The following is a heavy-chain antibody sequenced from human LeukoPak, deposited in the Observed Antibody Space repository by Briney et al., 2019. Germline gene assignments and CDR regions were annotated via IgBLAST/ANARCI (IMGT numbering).Heavy chain of an antibody. CDR1: GFTFSSYA. CDR2: ISGRGGNT. CDR3: AKLRSSSWDSSPSFDL. J-gene: IGHJ3*01. D-gene: IGHD6-13*01. Sequence: GGSLRLSCAASGFTFSSYAMSWVRQAPGKGLEWVSAISGRGGNTYYADSVKGRFTISRDNSKNTLYLQMNSLRVEDTAVYYCAKLRSSSWDSSPSFDLWGQGTMVTVSS. V-gene: IGHV3-23*01.